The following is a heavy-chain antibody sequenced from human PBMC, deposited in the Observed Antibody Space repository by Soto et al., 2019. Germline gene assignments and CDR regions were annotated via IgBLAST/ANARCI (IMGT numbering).Heavy chain of an antibody. Sequence: VASVKVSCKASGYTFTSYAMHWVRQAPGQRLEWMGWINAGNGNTKYSQKLQGRVTITRDTSASTAYMELSSLRSEDTAVYYCARTRGRGVPAAMGLYYYYGMDVWGQGTTVTVSS. V-gene: IGHV1-3*01. CDR3: ARTRGRGVPAAMGLYYYYGMDV. CDR2: INAGNGNT. CDR1: GYTFTSYA. J-gene: IGHJ6*02. D-gene: IGHD2-2*01.